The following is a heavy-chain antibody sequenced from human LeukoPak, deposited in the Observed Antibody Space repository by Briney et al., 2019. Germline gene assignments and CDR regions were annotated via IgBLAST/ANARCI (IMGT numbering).Heavy chain of an antibody. CDR1: GFTFSCYG. CDR3: ARSQQWPNYYFDY. Sequence: GRSLRLSCAASGFTFSCYGMHWVRQAPGKGLEWVAVIWYDGSNKYYADSVKGRFTISRDSSKITLDLQMNSLRAEDTAVYYCARSQQWPNYYFDYWGQGTLVTVSS. V-gene: IGHV3-33*01. CDR2: IWYDGSNK. D-gene: IGHD1/OR15-1a*01. J-gene: IGHJ4*02.